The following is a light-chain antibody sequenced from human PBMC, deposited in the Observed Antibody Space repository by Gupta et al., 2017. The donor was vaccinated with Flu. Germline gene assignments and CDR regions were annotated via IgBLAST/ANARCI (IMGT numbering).Light chain of an antibody. V-gene: IGKV1-9*01. CDR1: QDISSR. Sequence: PSLLSASVRDRVTITCRASQDISSRLAWYQQKPGRAPKLLIYAASTLQSGVPSRFTGSGSGTEFTLTISSLQPEDFATYYCQQLNGYPRTFGQGTKLEIK. CDR3: QQLNGYPRT. CDR2: AAS. J-gene: IGKJ2*01.